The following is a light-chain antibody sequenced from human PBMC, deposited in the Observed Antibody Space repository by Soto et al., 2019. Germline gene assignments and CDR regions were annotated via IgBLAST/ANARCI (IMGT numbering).Light chain of an antibody. CDR1: QSVSSSY. CDR3: QQYGSSPT. V-gene: IGKV3-20*01. J-gene: IGKJ1*01. Sequence: IVLTQSPGTLSLPPGERATLSCRASQSVSSSYLAWYQQKPGQAPRLLIYGASSRATGIPDRFSGSGSGTDFTLTISRLEPEDFAVYYCQQYGSSPTFGQGTKVDIK. CDR2: GAS.